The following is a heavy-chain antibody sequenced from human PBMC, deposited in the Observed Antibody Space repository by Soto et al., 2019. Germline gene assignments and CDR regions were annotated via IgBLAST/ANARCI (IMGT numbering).Heavy chain of an antibody. D-gene: IGHD2-15*01. CDR2: IKSKTDGGTT. V-gene: IGHV3-15*07. Sequence: EVQLVESGGGLVKPGGSLRLSCAASGFTFSNAWMNWVRQAPGKGLEWVARIKSKTDGGTTDYPAPVRDRLTISRDDSQNTLYLQMNRLRTEHTAMYYCTKDKEYGSGGSYYSLYAFHMWVRGTMLSV. CDR3: TKDKEYGSGGSYYSLYAFHM. CDR1: GFTFSNAW. J-gene: IGHJ3*02.